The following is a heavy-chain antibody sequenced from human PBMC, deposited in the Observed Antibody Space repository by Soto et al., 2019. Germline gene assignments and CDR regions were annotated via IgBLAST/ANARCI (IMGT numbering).Heavy chain of an antibody. Sequence: GESLKSSCKGSGYSFTSYWIGWVRQMPGKGLEWMGIIYPGDSDTRYSPSFQGQVTISADKSISTAYLQWSSLKASDTAMYYCAFYYGSGSYLPLDPVDAFDIWGQGTMVTVSS. CDR2: IYPGDSDT. CDR3: AFYYGSGSYLPLDPVDAFDI. J-gene: IGHJ3*02. D-gene: IGHD3-10*01. CDR1: GYSFTSYW. V-gene: IGHV5-51*01.